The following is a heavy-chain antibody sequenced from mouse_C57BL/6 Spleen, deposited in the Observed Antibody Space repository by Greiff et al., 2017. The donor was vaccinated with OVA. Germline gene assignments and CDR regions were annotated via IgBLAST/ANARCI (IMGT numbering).Heavy chain of an antibody. CDR2: IYPGDGDT. CDR1: GYAFSSYW. J-gene: IGHJ1*03. D-gene: IGHD1-1*01. CDR3: ARSPITTVVVRGYFDV. Sequence: VQVVESGPELVKPGASVKISCKASGYAFSSYWMNWVKQRPGKGLEWIGRIYPGDGDTNYNGKFKGKATLTADKSSSTAYMQLSSLTSEDSAVYFCARSPITTVVVRGYFDVWGTGTTVTVSS. V-gene: IGHV1-82*01.